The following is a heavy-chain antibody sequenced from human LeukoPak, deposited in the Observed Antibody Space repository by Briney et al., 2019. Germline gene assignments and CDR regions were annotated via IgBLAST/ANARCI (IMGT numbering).Heavy chain of an antibody. CDR3: ARQIAVAVGDAFDI. V-gene: IGHV5-51*01. CDR1: GYSFTIYW. D-gene: IGHD6-19*01. J-gene: IGHJ3*02. Sequence: PGESLKISCKGSGYSFTIYWIAWVRQMPGKGLEWMGIIHPGDSDTRYSPSFQGQVTISADKSISTAYLQWSSLKASDTAMYYCARQIAVAVGDAFDIWGQGTMVTVSS. CDR2: IHPGDSDT.